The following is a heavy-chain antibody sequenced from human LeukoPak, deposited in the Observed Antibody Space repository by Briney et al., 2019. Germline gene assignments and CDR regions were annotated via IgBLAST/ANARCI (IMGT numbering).Heavy chain of an antibody. V-gene: IGHV3-74*01. CDR3: ARAKMATIDGLDY. CDR1: GFTFSSYW. J-gene: IGHJ4*02. CDR2: INSDGSST. D-gene: IGHD5-24*01. Sequence: GGSLRLSCAASGFTFSSYWMHWVRQAPGKGLVWVSRINSDGSSTSYADSVKGRFTISRDNAKNTLYLQMSSLRAEDTAVYYCARAKMATIDGLDYWGQGTLVTVSS.